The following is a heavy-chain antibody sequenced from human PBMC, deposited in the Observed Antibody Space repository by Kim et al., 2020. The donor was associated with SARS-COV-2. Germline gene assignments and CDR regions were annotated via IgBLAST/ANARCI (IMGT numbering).Heavy chain of an antibody. V-gene: IGHV3-30*03. CDR2: ISYDGSNK. CDR3: ARGLTGIRFDY. CDR1: GFTFSSYG. J-gene: IGHJ4*02. Sequence: GGSLRLSCAASGFTFSSYGMHWVRQAPGKGLEWVAVISYDGSNKYYADSVKGRFTISRDNSKNTLYLQMNSLRAEDTAVYYCARGLTGIRFDYWGQGTLVTVSS. D-gene: IGHD1-20*01.